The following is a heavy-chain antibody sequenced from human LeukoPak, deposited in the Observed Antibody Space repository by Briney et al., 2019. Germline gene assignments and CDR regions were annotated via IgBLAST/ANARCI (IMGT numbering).Heavy chain of an antibody. Sequence: TSETLSLTCTVSGGSISSFYWSWIRQPAGKGLEWIGRIYTSGSTNYNPSLKSRVTISVDTSKNQFSLKLSSVTAADTAVYYCARAFVDTAMAHYYYYYMDVWGKGTTVTISS. CDR3: ARAFVDTAMAHYYYYYMDV. CDR2: IYTSGST. J-gene: IGHJ6*03. CDR1: GGSISSFY. V-gene: IGHV4-4*07. D-gene: IGHD5-18*01.